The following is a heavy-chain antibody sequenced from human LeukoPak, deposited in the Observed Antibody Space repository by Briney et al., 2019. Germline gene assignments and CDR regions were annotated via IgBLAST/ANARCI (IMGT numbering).Heavy chain of an antibody. Sequence: QSGGSLRLSCAASGFTFSSYAMSWVRQAPGKGLEWVSAISGSGGSTYYADSVKGRFTISRDNAKNSLYLQMNSLRAEDTAVYYCARVFSIAAAGTRRGQGPHIDYWGQGTLVTVSS. J-gene: IGHJ4*02. V-gene: IGHV3-23*01. D-gene: IGHD6-13*01. CDR2: ISGSGGST. CDR3: ARVFSIAAAGTRRGQGPHIDY. CDR1: GFTFSSYA.